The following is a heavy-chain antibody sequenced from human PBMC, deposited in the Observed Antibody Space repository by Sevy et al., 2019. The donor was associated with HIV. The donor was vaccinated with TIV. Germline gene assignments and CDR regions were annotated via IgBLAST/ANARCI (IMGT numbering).Heavy chain of an antibody. J-gene: IGHJ4*02. D-gene: IGHD2-15*01. CDR2: ITPIFGTA. CDR1: GGPFRSYA. CDR3: SREGGLGNCGGGSCYSGHY. V-gene: IGHV1-69*13. Sequence: ASVKVSCKASGGPFRSYAISWVRQAPGQGLEWMGGITPIFGTANYARKFQGRVSITADESTTTVYVELTSLRSEDTAVYYCSREGGLGNCGGGSCYSGHYWGQGTLVTVSS.